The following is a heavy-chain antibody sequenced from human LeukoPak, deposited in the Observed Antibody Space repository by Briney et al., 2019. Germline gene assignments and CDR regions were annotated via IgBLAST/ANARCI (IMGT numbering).Heavy chain of an antibody. CDR1: GGTFSSYA. D-gene: IGHD3-9*01. J-gene: IGHJ4*02. CDR2: IIPIFGTA. CDR3: ARARYDILTGYYQYYFDY. V-gene: IGHV1-69*13. Sequence: SVKVSCKASGGTFSSYAISWVRQAPGQGLEWMGGIIPIFGTANYAQKFQGRVTITADESTSTAYMELSSLRSEDTAAYYCARARYDILTGYYQYYFDYWGQGTLVTVSS.